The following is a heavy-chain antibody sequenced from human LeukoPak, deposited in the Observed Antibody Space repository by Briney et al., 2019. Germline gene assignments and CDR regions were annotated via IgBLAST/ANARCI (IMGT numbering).Heavy chain of an antibody. D-gene: IGHD2-2*01. V-gene: IGHV1-18*01. CDR1: GYTFTSYG. CDR3: ARGYCSSTSCYAEPFDY. CDR2: ISIYNGNR. Sequence: ASVKASCKASGYTFTSYGISWVRQAPGQGLAWMGWISIYNGNRNYAQKLHGRVTMTTDTSTTTAYMELRSLRSDDTAVYYCARGYCSSTSCYAEPFDYWGQGTLVTVSS. J-gene: IGHJ4*02.